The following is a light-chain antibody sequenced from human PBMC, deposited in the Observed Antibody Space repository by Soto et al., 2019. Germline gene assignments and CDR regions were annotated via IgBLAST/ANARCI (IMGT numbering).Light chain of an antibody. J-gene: IGKJ1*01. Sequence: DIQMTQSPSTLSASVGDRVTITCRASQSISRWLAWHQQKPGKAPRLLIYDASNLQRGVPSRFSGSGSGTEFTLTITSLQPEDFATYYCQQCNDYSGMFGQGTKVDIK. CDR1: QSISRW. V-gene: IGKV1-5*01. CDR2: DAS. CDR3: QQCNDYSGM.